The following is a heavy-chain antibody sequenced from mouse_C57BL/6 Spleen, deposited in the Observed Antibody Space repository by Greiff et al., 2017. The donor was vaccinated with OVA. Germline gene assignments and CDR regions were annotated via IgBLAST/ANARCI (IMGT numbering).Heavy chain of an antibody. Sequence: EVKLVESGGGLVKPGGSLKLSCAASGFTFSSYTMSWVRQTPEKRLEWVATISGGGGNTYYPDSVKGRFTISRDNAKNTLYLQMSSLRSEDTALYYCARLLWAMDYWGQGTSVTVSS. CDR2: ISGGGGNT. CDR1: GFTFSSYT. J-gene: IGHJ4*01. V-gene: IGHV5-9*01. CDR3: ARLLWAMDY. D-gene: IGHD1-1*01.